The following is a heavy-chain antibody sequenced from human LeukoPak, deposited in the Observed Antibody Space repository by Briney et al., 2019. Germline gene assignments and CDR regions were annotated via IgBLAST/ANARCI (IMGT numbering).Heavy chain of an antibody. Sequence: GRSLRLSCAASGFTFDDYAMHWVRQAPGKGLEWVSGISWDSGSIGYADSVKGRFTISRDNAKNSLYLQMHSLRAEDTALYYCAKDIAYGSGFDYWGQGTLVTVSS. CDR2: ISWDSGSI. D-gene: IGHD3-10*01. CDR1: GFTFDDYA. V-gene: IGHV3-9*01. J-gene: IGHJ4*02. CDR3: AKDIAYGSGFDY.